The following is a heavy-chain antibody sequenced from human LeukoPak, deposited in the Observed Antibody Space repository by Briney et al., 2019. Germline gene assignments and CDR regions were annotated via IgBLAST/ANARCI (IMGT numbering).Heavy chain of an antibody. CDR3: ARDLKTGTTPWFDP. V-gene: IGHV4-59*12. CDR1: GGSISSYY. J-gene: IGHJ5*02. CDR2: IYYSGSN. Sequence: SETLSLTCTVSGGSISSYYWSWIRQPPGKGLEWVGYIYYSGSNNYNPSLKSRVTISVDTSKNQFSLKLSSVTAADTAVYYCARDLKTGTTPWFDPWGQGTLVTVSS. D-gene: IGHD1-1*01.